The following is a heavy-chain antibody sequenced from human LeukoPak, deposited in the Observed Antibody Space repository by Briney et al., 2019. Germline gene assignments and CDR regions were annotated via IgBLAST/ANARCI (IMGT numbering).Heavy chain of an antibody. D-gene: IGHD6-13*01. J-gene: IGHJ5*02. CDR1: GGSFSGYY. CDR2: INHSGST. CDR3: ARHLTSRDSSSWYPGNSPEGFAFDP. Sequence: SETLSLTCAVYGGSFSGYYWSWIRQPPGKGLEWIGEINHSGSTNYNPSLKSRVTISVDTSKNQFSLKLSSVTAADTAVYYCARHLTSRDSSSWYPGNSPEGFAFDPWGQGTLVTVSS. V-gene: IGHV4-34*01.